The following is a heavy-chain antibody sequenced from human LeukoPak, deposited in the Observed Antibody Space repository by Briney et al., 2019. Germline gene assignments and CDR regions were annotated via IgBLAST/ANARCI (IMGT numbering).Heavy chain of an antibody. V-gene: IGHV3-48*03. CDR1: GFTFSSYE. J-gene: IGHJ5*02. D-gene: IGHD3-10*02. Sequence: GGSLRLSCAASGFTFSSYEMNWVRQAPGKGLEWVSYISSSGSTIYYADSVKGRFTISRDNAKNSLYLQMNSLRAEDTAVHYCARDVPWFDPWGQGTLVTVSS. CDR3: ARDVPWFDP. CDR2: ISSSGSTI.